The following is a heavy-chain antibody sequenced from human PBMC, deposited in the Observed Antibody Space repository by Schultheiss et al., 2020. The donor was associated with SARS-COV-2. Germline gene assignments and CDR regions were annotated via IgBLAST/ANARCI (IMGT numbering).Heavy chain of an antibody. CDR2: INAGNGNT. Sequence: GESLKISCKASGYTFTGYYMHWVRQAPGQGLEWMGWINAGNGNTKYSQKFQGRVTITRDTSASTAYMELSSLRSEDTAVYYCARVHSIAVAEGGWFDPRGQGTLVTVSS. J-gene: IGHJ5*02. CDR1: GYTFTGYY. CDR3: ARVHSIAVAEGGWFDP. D-gene: IGHD6-19*01. V-gene: IGHV1-3*01.